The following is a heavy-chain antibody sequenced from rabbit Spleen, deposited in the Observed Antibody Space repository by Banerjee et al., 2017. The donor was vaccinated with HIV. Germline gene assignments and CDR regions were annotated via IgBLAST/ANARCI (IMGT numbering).Heavy chain of an antibody. CDR3: ARDFDF. CDR1: GFSFTYIDY. V-gene: IGHV1S40*01. Sequence: QSLEESGGDLVKPGASLTLTCTASGFSFTYIDYLCWVRQPPGKGPEWIACVAAGVSFTSYYATWAKGRFTISKTSSTTVDLKMTSLTAADTATYFCARDFDFWGQGTLVTVS. J-gene: IGHJ4*01. CDR2: VAAGVSFTS.